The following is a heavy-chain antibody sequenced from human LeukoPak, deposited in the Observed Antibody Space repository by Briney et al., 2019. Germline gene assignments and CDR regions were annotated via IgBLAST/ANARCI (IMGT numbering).Heavy chain of an antibody. V-gene: IGHV1-46*01. D-gene: IGHD6-19*01. J-gene: IGHJ6*03. CDR3: ARRSSSGRYPDYYYYYMDV. CDR1: GYTFTNYY. CDR2: IDPSGGST. Sequence: ASVKVSCKASGYTFTNYYIHWVRQAPGHGLEWMGIIDPSGGSTSYAQKFQGRVTMTRDMSTSTVYMELSSLRSEDTAVYYCARRSSSGRYPDYYYYYMDVWGKGTTVTISS.